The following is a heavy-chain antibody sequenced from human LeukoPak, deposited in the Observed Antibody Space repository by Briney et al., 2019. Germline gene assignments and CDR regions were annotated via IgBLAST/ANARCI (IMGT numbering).Heavy chain of an antibody. CDR2: IKQDGSEK. CDR3: AKDGGNSSSWYYFDY. V-gene: IGHV3-7*01. D-gene: IGHD6-13*01. CDR1: GFTFTRYW. Sequence: GGSLRLSCAASGFTFTRYWMTWVRQAPGKGLEWVANIKQDGSEKYYVDSVKGRFTISRDNAKNSLYMQMNSLRAEDTAVYYCAKDGGNSSSWYYFDYWGQGTLVTVSS. J-gene: IGHJ4*02.